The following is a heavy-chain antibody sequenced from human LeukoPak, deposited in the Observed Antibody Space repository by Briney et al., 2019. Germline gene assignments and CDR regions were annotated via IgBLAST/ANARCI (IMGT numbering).Heavy chain of an antibody. CDR3: ARDLYRIVVVPHYFDY. CDR1: GFTFSSYW. Sequence: GGSLRLSCAASGFTFSSYWMSWVRQAPGKGLEWVANIKKDGSEKYYVGSVKGRFTISRDNAKNSLYLQMNSLRAEDTAVYYCARDLYRIVVVPHYFDYWGQGTLVTVSS. D-gene: IGHD3-22*01. J-gene: IGHJ4*02. CDR2: IKKDGSEK. V-gene: IGHV3-7*01.